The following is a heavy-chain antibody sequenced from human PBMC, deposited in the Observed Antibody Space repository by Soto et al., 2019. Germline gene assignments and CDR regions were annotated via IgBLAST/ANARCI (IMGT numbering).Heavy chain of an antibody. D-gene: IGHD6-13*01. Sequence: EVQLVESGGGLVQSGGSLRLSCAASGFTVSSNAMSWVRQAPGKGLEWVSVIHSGGSTYYADSVKGRFTISRDNSKNTLFFQMNGLRVEDTALYYCARGVAPGTSAPDYWGQGTLVIVSS. V-gene: IGHV3-66*01. CDR1: GFTVSSNA. J-gene: IGHJ4*02. CDR2: IHSGGST. CDR3: ARGVAPGTSAPDY.